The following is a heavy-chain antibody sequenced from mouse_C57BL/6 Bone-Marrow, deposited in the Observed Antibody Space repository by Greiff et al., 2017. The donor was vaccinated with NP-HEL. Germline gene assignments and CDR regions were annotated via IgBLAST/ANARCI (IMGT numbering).Heavy chain of an antibody. CDR1: GFSLTSYG. CDR3: ALYYYGSSY. CDR2: IWRGGST. V-gene: IGHV2-5*01. Sequence: VQGVESGPGLVQPSQSLSITCTVSGFSLTSYGVHWVRQSPGKGLEWLGVIWRGGSTDYNAAFMSRLSITKDNSKSQVFFKMTSLQADDTAIYYCALYYYGSSYWGQGTSVTVSS. J-gene: IGHJ4*01. D-gene: IGHD1-1*01.